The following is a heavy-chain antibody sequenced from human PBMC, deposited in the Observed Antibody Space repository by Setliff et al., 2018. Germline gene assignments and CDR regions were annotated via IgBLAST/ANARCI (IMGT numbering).Heavy chain of an antibody. CDR2: LSGSGSNT. J-gene: IGHJ4*02. CDR1: GFTFSTYR. D-gene: IGHD3-22*01. CDR3: VKDWQNYFDSSGYYGYYDY. Sequence: GGSLRLSCAASGFTFSTYRMHWVRQAPGKGLEWVSALSGSGSNTFYADSVKGRFTISRDNSKKTLYLQMNSLRAEDTAVYYCVKDWQNYFDSSGYYGYYDYWGQGTLVTVSS. V-gene: IGHV3-23*01.